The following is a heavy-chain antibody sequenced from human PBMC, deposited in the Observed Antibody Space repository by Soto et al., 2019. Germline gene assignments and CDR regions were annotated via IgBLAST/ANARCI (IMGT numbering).Heavy chain of an antibody. D-gene: IGHD2-8*01. CDR2: INPNSGGT. Sequence: DSVKVSCKASGYTFTGYYMHWVRQAPGQGLEWMGWINPNSGGTNYAQKFQGRVTMTRDTSISTAYMELSRLRSDDTAVYYCARGVGPDCTNGVCALYYYYYYGMDVWGQGTTVTVSS. V-gene: IGHV1-2*02. CDR3: ARGVGPDCTNGVCALYYYYYYGMDV. J-gene: IGHJ6*02. CDR1: GYTFTGYY.